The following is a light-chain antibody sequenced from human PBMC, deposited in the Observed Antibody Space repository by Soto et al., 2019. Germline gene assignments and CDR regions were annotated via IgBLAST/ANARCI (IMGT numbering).Light chain of an antibody. CDR3: QQYNSYSLT. J-gene: IGKJ4*01. CDR1: QNIDDY. Sequence: DIQMTQSPSTLSASVGDRVTITCRASQNIDDYLAWYQQKPGKAPKLLIYDASNLQSGVPSRFSGSGSGTEFTLIISSLQPDDFATYYCQQYNSYSLTFGGGTKVEIK. V-gene: IGKV1-5*01. CDR2: DAS.